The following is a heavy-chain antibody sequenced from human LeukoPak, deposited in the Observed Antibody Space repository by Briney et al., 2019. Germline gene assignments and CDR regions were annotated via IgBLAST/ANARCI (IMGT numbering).Heavy chain of an antibody. CDR3: SASFGGIAARPTHDY. CDR1: GFTFSDYY. V-gene: IGHV3-11*06. J-gene: IGHJ4*02. D-gene: IGHD6-6*01. CDR2: ISSSSSYT. Sequence: PGGSLRLSCAASGFTFSDYYMSWIRQAPGKGLEWVSYISSSSSYTNYADSVKGRFTISRDNAKNSLYLQMNSLRDEDTAVYYCSASFGGIAARPTHDYWGQGTLVTVSS.